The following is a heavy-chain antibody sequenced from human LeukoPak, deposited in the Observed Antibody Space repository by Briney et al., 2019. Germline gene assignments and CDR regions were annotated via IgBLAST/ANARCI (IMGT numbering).Heavy chain of an antibody. CDR1: GGSFSGYY. J-gene: IGHJ6*02. CDR2: INHSGST. CDR3: ASEPPSYHYYYYGMDV. D-gene: IGHD6-6*01. Sequence: SETLSLTCAVYGGSFSGYYWSWIRQPPGKGLEWIGEINHSGSTNYNPSLKSRVTISVDTSKNQFSLKLSSVTAADTAVYYCASEPPSYHYYYYGMDVWGQGTTVTVSS. V-gene: IGHV4-34*01.